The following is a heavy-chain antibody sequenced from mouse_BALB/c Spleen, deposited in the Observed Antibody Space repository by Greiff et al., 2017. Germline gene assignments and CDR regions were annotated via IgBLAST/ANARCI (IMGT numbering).Heavy chain of an antibody. CDR3: ARSVVYGSSFYFDY. CDR1: GYAFSSYW. D-gene: IGHD1-1*01. V-gene: IGHV1-80*01. CDR2: IYPGDGDT. J-gene: IGHJ2*01. Sequence: VQLQQSGAELVRPGSSVKISCKASGYAFSSYWMNWVKQRPGQGLEWIGQIYPGDGDTNYNGKFKGKATLTADKSSSTAYMQLSSLTSEDSAVYFCARSVVYGSSFYFDYWGQGTTLTVSS.